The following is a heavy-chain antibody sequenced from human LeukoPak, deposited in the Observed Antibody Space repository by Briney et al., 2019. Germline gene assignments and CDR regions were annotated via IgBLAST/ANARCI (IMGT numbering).Heavy chain of an antibody. V-gene: IGHV4-59*01. D-gene: IGHD3-10*01. CDR1: GGSISSYY. Sequence: TSETLSLTCTVSGGSISSYYWSWIRQPPGKGLEWIGHIYYSGSTNYNPSLKSRVTISVDTSKNQFSLKLSSVTAADTAVYYCARGGVRGFDYWGQGTLVTVSS. CDR3: ARGGVRGFDY. J-gene: IGHJ4*02. CDR2: IYYSGST.